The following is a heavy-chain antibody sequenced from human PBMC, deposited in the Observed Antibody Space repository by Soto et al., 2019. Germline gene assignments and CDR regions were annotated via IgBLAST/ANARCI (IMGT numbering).Heavy chain of an antibody. CDR3: ARDGFYGTMIVVVYYFDY. Sequence: EVQLVESGGGLVQPGGSLRLSCAASGFTFSSYSMNWVRQAPGKGLEWVSYISSSSSTIYYADSVKGRFTISRDNAKNSLYLQMNSLRAEDTAVYYCARDGFYGTMIVVVYYFDYWGQGTLVTVSS. J-gene: IGHJ4*02. D-gene: IGHD3-22*01. V-gene: IGHV3-48*01. CDR1: GFTFSSYS. CDR2: ISSSSSTI.